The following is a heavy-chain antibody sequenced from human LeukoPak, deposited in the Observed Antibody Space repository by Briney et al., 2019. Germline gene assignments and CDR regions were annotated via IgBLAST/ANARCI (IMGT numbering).Heavy chain of an antibody. CDR3: ATQRRRWLQSADAFDI. J-gene: IGHJ3*02. Sequence: SETLSLTCAVYGGSFSGYYWSWIRQPPGKGLEWIGEINHSGSTNYNPSLKSRVTISVDTSKDQFSLKLSSVTAADTAVYYCATQRRRWLQSADAFDIWGQGTMVTVSS. V-gene: IGHV4-34*01. D-gene: IGHD5-24*01. CDR2: INHSGST. CDR1: GGSFSGYY.